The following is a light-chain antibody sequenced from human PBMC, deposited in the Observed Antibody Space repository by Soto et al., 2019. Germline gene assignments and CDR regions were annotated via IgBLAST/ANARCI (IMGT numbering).Light chain of an antibody. J-gene: IGKJ5*01. CDR2: DAS. V-gene: IGKV3-15*01. Sequence: EIVLTQSPATLSVSPGERATLSCRASQSVSGDLAWYHHKPGQAPRLLIYDASARALDIPDRFAGSGSGTEFTLTISSLHSEDFAVYFCQQYNSWPITFGQGTRLEIK. CDR1: QSVSGD. CDR3: QQYNSWPIT.